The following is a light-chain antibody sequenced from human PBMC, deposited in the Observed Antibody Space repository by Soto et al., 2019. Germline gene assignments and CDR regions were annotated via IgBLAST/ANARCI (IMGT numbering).Light chain of an antibody. J-gene: IGKJ1*01. V-gene: IGKV3-15*01. CDR2: SVS. CDR3: RDYDNWPRT. CDR1: QSVSSD. Sequence: DIVMTQSPATLSVSPGETATLSCRASQSVSSDLAWYQQKPGQSPRLLIYSVSTRATGIPARFSGSGFGTEFSLIISSLQSEDYAFYFYRDYDNWPRTFGQGTKVDIK.